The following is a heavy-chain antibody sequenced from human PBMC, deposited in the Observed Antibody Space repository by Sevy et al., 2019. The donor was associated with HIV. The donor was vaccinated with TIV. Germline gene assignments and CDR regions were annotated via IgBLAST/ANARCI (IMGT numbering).Heavy chain of an antibody. CDR3: TKRVDYSSSSAYFDV. J-gene: IGHJ2*01. Sequence: GGSLRLSCAVSGFTFRNYGMSWVRQAPGKGLEWVSSISDSGDETYYADSVKGRFTISRDNSKTTLDLQMNSLRAEDTATYYCTKRVDYSSSSAYFDVWGRGTLVT. D-gene: IGHD6-6*01. CDR1: GFTFRNYG. CDR2: ISDSGDET. V-gene: IGHV3-23*01.